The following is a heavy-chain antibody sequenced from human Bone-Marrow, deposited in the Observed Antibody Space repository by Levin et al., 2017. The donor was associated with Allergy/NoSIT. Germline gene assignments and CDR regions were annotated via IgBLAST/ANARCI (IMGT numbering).Heavy chain of an antibody. J-gene: IGHJ4*02. CDR1: GYNFPMYW. CDR3: ARYGTPGYPRKPFDY. V-gene: IGHV5-51*01. CDR2: IYPDDSDT. Sequence: GESLKISCKGSGYNFPMYWLGWVRQMPGKGLEWIGIIYPDDSDTRYSPSFRGQVTISADKSISTAYLQWKSLKASDTARYFCARYGTPGYPRKPFDYWGQGTLVNVSS. D-gene: IGHD3-9*01.